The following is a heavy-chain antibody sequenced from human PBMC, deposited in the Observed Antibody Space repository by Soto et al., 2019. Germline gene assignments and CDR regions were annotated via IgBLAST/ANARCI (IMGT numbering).Heavy chain of an antibody. J-gene: IGHJ4*02. V-gene: IGHV3-74*01. CDR2: INSDGSTT. CDR3: ARDQGYCSGGSCYVAGY. D-gene: IGHD2-15*01. CDR1: GFTFSSYS. Sequence: EVQLVESGGGLVKPGGSLRLSCAASGFTFSSYSMNWVRQAPGKGLVWVSRINSDGSTTDYADSVRGRFTISRDNAKKTLYLQMNSLRAEDTAVYYCARDQGYCSGGSCYVAGYWGQGTLVTVSS.